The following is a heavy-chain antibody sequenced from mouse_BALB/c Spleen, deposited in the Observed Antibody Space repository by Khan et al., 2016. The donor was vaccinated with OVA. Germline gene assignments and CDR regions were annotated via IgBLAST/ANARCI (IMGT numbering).Heavy chain of an antibody. CDR3: LILL. CDR1: GFTFSNYW. J-gene: IGHJ2*01. V-gene: IGHV6-6*02. CDR2: IRLKSDDYGT. Sequence: EVQLQESGGGLVQPGGSMKLSCVASGFTFSNYWMNWVRQSPEEGLEWVAEIRLKSDDYGTNYAESVKGRFTISRDDSKSSVDLQMNNLRAEDTCIYYCLILLWGQGTTLTVSS.